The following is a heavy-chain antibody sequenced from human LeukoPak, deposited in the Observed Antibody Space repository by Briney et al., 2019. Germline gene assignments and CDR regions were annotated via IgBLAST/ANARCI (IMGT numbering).Heavy chain of an antibody. V-gene: IGHV4-4*07. CDR1: GGSISSYY. Sequence: SETLSLTCTVSGGSISSYYWSWIRQPARKGLEWIGRIYTSGSTNYNPSLKSRVTMSVDTSKNQFSLKLSSVTAADTAVYYCVRDVIGYGFGWFDPWGQGTLVTVSS. CDR3: VRDVIGYGFGWFDP. J-gene: IGHJ5*02. CDR2: IYTSGST. D-gene: IGHD3-10*01.